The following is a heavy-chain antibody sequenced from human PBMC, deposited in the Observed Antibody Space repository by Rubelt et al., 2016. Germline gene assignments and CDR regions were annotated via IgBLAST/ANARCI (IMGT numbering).Heavy chain of an antibody. V-gene: IGHV4-4*02. Sequence: QVQLQESGPGLVKPSGTLSLTCAVSGCSISSSNWWSCVRQPPGKGLEWIGEIYHSGSTNYNPSLKSRVTISVDKSKNQFSLKLSSVAAADTAVYYCARDVAAAGISGYFQHWGQGTLVTVSS. D-gene: IGHD6-13*01. J-gene: IGHJ1*01. CDR2: IYHSGST. CDR3: ARDVAAAGISGYFQH. CDR1: GCSISSSNW.